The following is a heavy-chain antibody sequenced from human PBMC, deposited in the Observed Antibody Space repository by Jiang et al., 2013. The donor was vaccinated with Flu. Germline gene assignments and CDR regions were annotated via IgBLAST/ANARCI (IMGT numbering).Heavy chain of an antibody. V-gene: IGHV3-7*04. J-gene: IGHJ2*01. CDR2: INQDGSDK. CDR1: GFICSNYW. D-gene: IGHD3-3*01. Sequence: EVQLVESGGGLVQPGGSLRLSCAVSGFICSNYWMSWVRQVPGKGLEWVANINQDGSDKNYVGSLKGRFTISRDNAKNSLHLQMNNLRAEDTAVYYCARGGPEITIFGVGPDLWGRGTLVTVSS. CDR3: ARGGPEITIFGVGPDL.